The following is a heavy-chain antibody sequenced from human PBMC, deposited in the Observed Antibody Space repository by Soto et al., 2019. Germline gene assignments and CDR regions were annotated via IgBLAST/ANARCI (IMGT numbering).Heavy chain of an antibody. CDR1: GYTFTNYG. J-gene: IGHJ5*02. CDR2: INTNNGNT. V-gene: IGHV1-18*01. D-gene: IGHD3-10*01. Sequence: QVQLVQSGAEVKKPGASVKVSCKASGYTFTNYGISWVRQAPGQGLEWMGWINTNNGNTNHAQKLQGRVTMTTDTSTSTAYMELRSLRSDDTAVYYCARGVGSGTYYNQYNWFDPWGQGTLVTVSS. CDR3: ARGVGSGTYYNQYNWFDP.